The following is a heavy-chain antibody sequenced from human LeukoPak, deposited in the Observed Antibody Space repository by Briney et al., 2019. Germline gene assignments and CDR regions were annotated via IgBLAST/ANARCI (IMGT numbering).Heavy chain of an antibody. V-gene: IGHV4-34*01. CDR1: GGSFSGYY. Sequence: SETLSLTCAVYGGSFSGYYWSWIRQPPGKGLEWIGEINHSGSTNYNPSLKSRVTISVDTSKNQFSLKLSSVTAADTAVYYCARRSRRYGDYEPLDYWGQGTLVTVSS. CDR3: ARRSRRYGDYEPLDY. J-gene: IGHJ4*02. CDR2: INHSGST. D-gene: IGHD4-17*01.